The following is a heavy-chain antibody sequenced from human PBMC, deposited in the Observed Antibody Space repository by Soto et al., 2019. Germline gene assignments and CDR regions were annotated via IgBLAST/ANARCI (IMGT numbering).Heavy chain of an antibody. D-gene: IGHD3-10*01. V-gene: IGHV2-5*02. Sequence: QITLKESGPTLVKPTQTLTLTCNFSGFSLSTYGVGVGWIRQPPGKALEWLAIIYWDDDTRFSPSLNSRLAITKDTSKSQVVLKMTRMDPVDTATYYCAHRPGFSMAFDYWGPGSLVTVSS. CDR3: AHRPGFSMAFDY. CDR1: GFSLSTYGVG. J-gene: IGHJ4*02. CDR2: IYWDDDT.